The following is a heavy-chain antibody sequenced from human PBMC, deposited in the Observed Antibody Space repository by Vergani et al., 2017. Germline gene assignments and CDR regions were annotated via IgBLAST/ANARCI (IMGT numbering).Heavy chain of an antibody. CDR2: LTGGGGST. CDR3: VKDAGSYENFFDS. Sequence: EVQLLESGGSLKQPGGSVRLSCAASGFTFSTFAMHFFRPTPGKGLELVSALTGGGGSTYYADSFKGRFIISRDNSRDTLYLQMNSLRPEDTSTYYCVKDAGSYENFFDSWGQGTLVTVSS. J-gene: IGHJ4*02. V-gene: IGHV3-23*01. CDR1: GFTFSTFA. D-gene: IGHD1-26*01.